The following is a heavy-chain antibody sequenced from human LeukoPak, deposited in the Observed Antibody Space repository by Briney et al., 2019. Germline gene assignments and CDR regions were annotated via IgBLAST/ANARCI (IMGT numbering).Heavy chain of an antibody. V-gene: IGHV3-21*01. D-gene: IGHD2-15*01. J-gene: IGHJ4*02. Sequence: PGGSLRLPCAASRFTFSSYKVNWVRQAPGKGLEWVSSISSSSSYIYYADSVKGRFTISRDNARNSLYLQMNSLRAEDTAVYYCARESGSGEFDYWGQGTLVTVSS. CDR1: RFTFSSYK. CDR2: ISSSSSYI. CDR3: ARESGSGEFDY.